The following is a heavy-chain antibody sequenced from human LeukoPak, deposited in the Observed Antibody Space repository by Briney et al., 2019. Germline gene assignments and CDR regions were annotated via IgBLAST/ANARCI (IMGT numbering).Heavy chain of an antibody. CDR1: GFTFSTYN. CDR2: VGGTDGRT. V-gene: IGHV3-23*01. Sequence: GGSLRLSCAASGFTFSTYNMNWVRQAPGKGLEWVSAVGGTDGRTYYAAFVKGRFTIYRDNSKNTLYLQMNSLRADDTAVYYCAKDGSYYFDYWGQGTLVTVSS. CDR3: AKDGSYYFDY. J-gene: IGHJ4*02.